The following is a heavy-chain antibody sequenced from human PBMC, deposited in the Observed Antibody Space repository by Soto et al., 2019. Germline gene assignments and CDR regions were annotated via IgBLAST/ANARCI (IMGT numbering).Heavy chain of an antibody. Sequence: QITLKESGPPLVRPTQTLTLTCTFSGFSLSTSGVAVTWIRQPPGEALEWLALIYWDDDKRYNTSLKSRLTISKDTSRDQVVLTMTNMDPLHTATYFCAHSQRGPRDFWGQGILVTVSS. CDR2: IYWDDDK. CDR1: GFSLSTSGVA. D-gene: IGHD5-12*01. V-gene: IGHV2-5*02. CDR3: AHSQRGPRDF. J-gene: IGHJ4*02.